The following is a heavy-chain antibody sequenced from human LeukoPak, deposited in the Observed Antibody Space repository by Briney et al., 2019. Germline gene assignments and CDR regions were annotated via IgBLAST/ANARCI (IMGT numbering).Heavy chain of an antibody. Sequence: PSETLSLTCAVYGGSFSGYYWSWIRQPPGKGLELIGEINHSGSTNYNPSLKSRVTISVDTSKNQFSLKLSSVTAADTAVYYCARHTGCSSTSCYYYMDVWGKGTTVTISS. D-gene: IGHD2-2*01. J-gene: IGHJ6*03. CDR1: GGSFSGYY. CDR2: INHSGST. V-gene: IGHV4-34*01. CDR3: ARHTGCSSTSCYYYMDV.